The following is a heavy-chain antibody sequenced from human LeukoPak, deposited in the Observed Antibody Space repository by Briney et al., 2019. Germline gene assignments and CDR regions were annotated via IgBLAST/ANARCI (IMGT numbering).Heavy chain of an antibody. CDR2: ISSSSSYI. Sequence: GGSLRLSCAASGFTFSSYSMNWVRQAPGKGLEWVSSISSSSSYIYYADSVKGRFTISRDNAKNSLYLQMNSLRAEDTAVYYCARGSSPYDFWSGYPFSGEPDAFDIWGQGTMVTVSS. J-gene: IGHJ3*02. CDR3: ARGSSPYDFWSGYPFSGEPDAFDI. V-gene: IGHV3-21*01. CDR1: GFTFSSYS. D-gene: IGHD3-3*01.